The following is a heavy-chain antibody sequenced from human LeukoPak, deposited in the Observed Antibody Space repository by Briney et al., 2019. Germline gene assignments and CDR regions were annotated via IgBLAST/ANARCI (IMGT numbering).Heavy chain of an antibody. D-gene: IGHD1-26*01. CDR1: GGTFSSYA. CDR2: IIPIFGTA. Sequence: SVKISCKASGGTFSSYAISWVRQAPGQGLEWVGGIIPIFGTANYAQKFQGRVTITTDESTSTAYMELSSLRSEDTAVYYCARVWWELPNYYYYMDVWGKGTTVTVSS. CDR3: ARVWWELPNYYYYMDV. J-gene: IGHJ6*03. V-gene: IGHV1-69*05.